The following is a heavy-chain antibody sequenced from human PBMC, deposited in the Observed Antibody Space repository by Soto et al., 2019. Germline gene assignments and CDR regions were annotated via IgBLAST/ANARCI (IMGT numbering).Heavy chain of an antibody. CDR2: LTADSDDT. V-gene: IGHV3-23*01. Sequence: EVQLLASGGTLVQPGGSLRLSRVASGFTFRTHTMNWVRQAPGKGLEWVSRLTADSDDTSYADSIKGRFTISRDNSKNTLYLQMNSLRAEDTAIYYCAKGLDRASLDFWGQGALVTVSS. J-gene: IGHJ4*02. D-gene: IGHD1-1*01. CDR1: GFTFRTHT. CDR3: AKGLDRASLDF.